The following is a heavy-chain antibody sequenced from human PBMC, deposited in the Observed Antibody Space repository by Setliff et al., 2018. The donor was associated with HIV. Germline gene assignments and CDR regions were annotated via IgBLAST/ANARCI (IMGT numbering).Heavy chain of an antibody. V-gene: IGHV3-11*06. CDR2: ISGGSTSHM. CDR3: ARYKWNNWIFGWFDP. D-gene: IGHD1-20*01. Sequence: PGGSLRLSCAASGFTFSDHYMSWIRQAPGKGLEWVSYISGGSTSHMNYADSVKGRFTISRDNAKNSLYLQMNSLRAEDTAGYYCARYKWNNWIFGWFDPWGQGTQVTVSS. CDR1: GFTFSDHY. J-gene: IGHJ5*02.